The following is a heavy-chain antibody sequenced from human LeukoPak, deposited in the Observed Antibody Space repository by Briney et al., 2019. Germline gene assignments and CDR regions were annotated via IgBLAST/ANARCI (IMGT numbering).Heavy chain of an antibody. CDR1: GXTVSSNY. J-gene: IGHJ4*02. D-gene: IGHD5-18*01. CDR2: IYSGGST. V-gene: IGHV3-66*01. CDR3: ARDERGYSYGTVDY. Sequence: PGGSLRLSCAASGXTVSSNYMSWVRQAPGKGLEWVSVIYSGGSTYYADSVKGRFTISRDNSKNTLYLQMNSLRAEDTAVYYCARDERGYSYGTVDYWGQGTLVTVSS.